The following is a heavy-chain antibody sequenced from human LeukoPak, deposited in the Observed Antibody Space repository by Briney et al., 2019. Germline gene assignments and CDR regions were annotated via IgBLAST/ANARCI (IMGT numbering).Heavy chain of an antibody. Sequence: SETLSLTCTVSGGSISSSSYYGGWIRQPPGKGLEWMGSIYYTGSTYYNPSLKRRVTISVDTSKHQFSLKLSSVTAADTAVYYCARLTIFGVVIRPNWFDPWGQGTLVTVSS. D-gene: IGHD3-3*01. CDR3: ARLTIFGVVIRPNWFDP. V-gene: IGHV4-39*01. CDR2: IYYTGST. CDR1: GGSISSSSYY. J-gene: IGHJ5*02.